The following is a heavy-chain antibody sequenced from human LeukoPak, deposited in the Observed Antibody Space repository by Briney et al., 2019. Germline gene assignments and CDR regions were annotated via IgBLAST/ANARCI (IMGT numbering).Heavy chain of an antibody. J-gene: IGHJ4*02. D-gene: IGHD1-26*01. V-gene: IGHV4-39*01. CDR3: AKSGGYGLIDY. CDR2: IYSSGST. Sequence: SETLSLTRTVSGASVSGSPYYWGWIRQPPGKGLEWIGSIYSSGSTYYNASLQSRVTIPIETSKNQISLRLNSVTAADTAIYYCAKSGGYGLIDYWGQGTLVTVSS. CDR1: GASVSGSPYY.